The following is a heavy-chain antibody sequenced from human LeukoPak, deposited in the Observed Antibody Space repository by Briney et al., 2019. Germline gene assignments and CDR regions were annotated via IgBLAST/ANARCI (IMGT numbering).Heavy chain of an antibody. CDR1: GFTFSSYG. Sequence: PGGPLRLSCAASGFTFSSYGMHWVRQAPGKGLEWVAFIRYDGSNKYYADSVKGRFTISRDNSKNTLYMQMNSLRAEDTAVYYCARSGINFGSSGQKLDYWGQGTLVTVSS. CDR2: IRYDGSNK. V-gene: IGHV3-30*02. CDR3: ARSGINFGSSGQKLDY. J-gene: IGHJ4*02. D-gene: IGHD3-22*01.